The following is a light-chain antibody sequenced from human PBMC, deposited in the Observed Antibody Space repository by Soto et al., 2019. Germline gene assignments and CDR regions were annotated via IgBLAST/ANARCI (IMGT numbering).Light chain of an antibody. Sequence: EIVLTQSPATLSVSPGERATLSCRASQSVGSNFAWYQQKPGQAPRLLIFASSTRATGVPARFSGSGSGTEFTLTISSLKSEDFAVYYCQQYGDWPLTFGGGAKVEIE. CDR2: ASS. V-gene: IGKV3-15*01. J-gene: IGKJ4*01. CDR3: QQYGDWPLT. CDR1: QSVGSN.